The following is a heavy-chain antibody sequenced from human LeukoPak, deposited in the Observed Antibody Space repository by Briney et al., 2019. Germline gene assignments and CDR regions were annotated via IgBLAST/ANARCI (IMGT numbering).Heavy chain of an antibody. Sequence: SETLSLTCTVSGGSISSNNYFWGWIRQPPGKGLEWIGSMYCSESTYYNPSLKSRVTISVDTSKNQFSLKLNSVTAADTAMYYCQSRFLEWLLDYWGQGTLVTVSS. CDR3: QSRFLEWLLDY. CDR2: MYCSEST. J-gene: IGHJ4*02. V-gene: IGHV4-39*01. CDR1: GGSISSNNYF. D-gene: IGHD3-3*01.